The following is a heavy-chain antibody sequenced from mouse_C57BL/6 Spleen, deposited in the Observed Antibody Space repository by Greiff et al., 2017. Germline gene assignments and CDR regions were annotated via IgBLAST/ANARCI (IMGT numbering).Heavy chain of an antibody. Sequence: LQQSGAELVKPGASVKLSCKASGYTFTSYWMHWVKQRPGQGLEWIGMIHPNSGSTNYNEKFKSKATLTVDKSSSTAYMQLSSLTSEDSAVYYCAPLTTVVEYYFDYWGQGTTLTVSS. D-gene: IGHD1-1*01. CDR1: GYTFTSYW. V-gene: IGHV1-64*01. CDR2: IHPNSGST. CDR3: APLTTVVEYYFDY. J-gene: IGHJ2*01.